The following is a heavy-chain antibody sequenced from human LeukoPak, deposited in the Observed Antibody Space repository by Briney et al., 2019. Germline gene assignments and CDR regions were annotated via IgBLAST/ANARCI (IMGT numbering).Heavy chain of an antibody. CDR3: AKPLTAQYYDILTGYYWSFDY. CDR2: ISGSGGNT. V-gene: IGHV3-23*01. D-gene: IGHD3-9*01. CDR1: GFTFSSYA. J-gene: IGHJ4*02. Sequence: GGSLRLSCAASGFTFSSYAMSWVRQAPGKGLEWVSAISGSGGNTYYADSVKGRFTISRDNSKNTLYLQMNSLRAEDTAVYYCAKPLTAQYYDILTGYYWSFDYWGQGTLVTVSS.